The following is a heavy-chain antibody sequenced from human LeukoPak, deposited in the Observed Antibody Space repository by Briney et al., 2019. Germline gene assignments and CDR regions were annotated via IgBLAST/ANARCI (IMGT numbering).Heavy chain of an antibody. V-gene: IGHV3-23*01. J-gene: IGHJ4*02. CDR1: GFTFSSYA. D-gene: IGHD3-22*01. Sequence: GGSLSLSCEASGFTFSSYAMSWVRQAPGKGLEWVAGISDSGGRTNYADSVKGRFTISRDNPKNTLYLQMNSLRAEDTAVYFCAKRGVVIRVILVGFHKEAYYFDSWGQGALVTVSS. CDR2: ISDSGGRT. CDR3: AKRGVVIRVILVGFHKEAYYFDS.